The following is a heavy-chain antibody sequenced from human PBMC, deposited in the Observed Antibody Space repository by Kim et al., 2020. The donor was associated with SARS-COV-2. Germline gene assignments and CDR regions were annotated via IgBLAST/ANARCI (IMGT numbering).Heavy chain of an antibody. CDR3: ARDDAFDI. J-gene: IGHJ3*02. Sequence: SGSPYYITSPKSRVTISGGTSNNQFSLKLSSVTAADTAVYYCARDDAFDIWGQGTMVTVAS. V-gene: IGHV4-31*02. CDR2: SGSP.